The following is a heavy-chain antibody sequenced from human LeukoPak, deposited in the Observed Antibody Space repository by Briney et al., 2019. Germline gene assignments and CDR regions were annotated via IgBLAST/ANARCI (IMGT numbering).Heavy chain of an antibody. D-gene: IGHD2-15*01. V-gene: IGHV6-1*01. Sequence: SQTLSLTCAISGDSVSSNSAAWNWIRQSPSRGLEWLGRTYYRSKWYNDYAVSVKSRITINPDTSKNQFSLQLNSVTPEDTAVYYCARELVGYCSGGSCYPPTDAFDIWGQGTMVTVSS. CDR2: TYYRSKWYN. CDR3: ARELVGYCSGGSCYPPTDAFDI. J-gene: IGHJ3*02. CDR1: GDSVSSNSAA.